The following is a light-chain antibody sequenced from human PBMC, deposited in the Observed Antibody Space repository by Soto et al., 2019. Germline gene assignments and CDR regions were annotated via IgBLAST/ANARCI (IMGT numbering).Light chain of an antibody. Sequence: QSVLTQPASVSGSPGQSITISCTGTSSDVGGYNYVSWYQQHPGKAPKLMIYDVSNRPSEVSNRFSGSKSGNTASLTISGVQAEDEADYYCSSYTSSSTLGVFGTGTKLTVL. CDR3: SSYTSSSTLGV. J-gene: IGLJ1*01. CDR1: SSDVGGYNY. CDR2: DVS. V-gene: IGLV2-14*01.